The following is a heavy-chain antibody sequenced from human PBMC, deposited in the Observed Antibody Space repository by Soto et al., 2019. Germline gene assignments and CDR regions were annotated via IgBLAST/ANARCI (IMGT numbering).Heavy chain of an antibody. J-gene: IGHJ4*02. D-gene: IGHD3-22*01. CDR1: GFTFSSYG. V-gene: IGHV3-30*18. Sequence: GGSLRLSCAASGFTFSSYGMHWVRQAPGKGLEWVAVISYDGSNKYYADSVKGRFTISRDNSKNTLYLQMNSLRAEDTAVYYCAKMIYDSSGYIDYWGQGTLVTVSS. CDR2: ISYDGSNK. CDR3: AKMIYDSSGYIDY.